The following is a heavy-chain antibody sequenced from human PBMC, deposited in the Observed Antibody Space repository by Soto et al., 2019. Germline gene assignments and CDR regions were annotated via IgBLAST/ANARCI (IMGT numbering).Heavy chain of an antibody. J-gene: IGHJ6*02. D-gene: IGHD6-6*01. CDR1: GGSFSGYY. CDR3: ARGSSSPKYYYYGMDV. CDR2: INHSGST. V-gene: IGHV4-34*01. Sequence: SETLSLTCAVYGGSFSGYYWGWTRQPPGKGLEWIGEINHSGSTNYNPSLKSRVTISVDTSKNQFSLKLSSVTAADTAVYYCARGSSSPKYYYYGMDVWGQGTTLTVSS.